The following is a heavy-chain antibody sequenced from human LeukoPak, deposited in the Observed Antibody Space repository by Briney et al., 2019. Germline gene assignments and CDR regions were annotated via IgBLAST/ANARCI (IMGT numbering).Heavy chain of an antibody. J-gene: IGHJ5*02. D-gene: IGHD2-2*01. Sequence: GGSLRLSCAASGFTFSGYYMSWIRQAPGKGLEWVSYISSSGSTIYYADSVKGRFTISRDNAKNSLYLQMNSLRAEDTAVYYCARDPSYCSSTSCRVRFDPWGQGTLVTVSS. CDR2: ISSSGSTI. V-gene: IGHV3-11*01. CDR3: ARDPSYCSSTSCRVRFDP. CDR1: GFTFSGYY.